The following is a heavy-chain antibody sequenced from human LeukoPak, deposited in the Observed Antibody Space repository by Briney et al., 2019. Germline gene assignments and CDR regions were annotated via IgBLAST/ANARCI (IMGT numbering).Heavy chain of an antibody. J-gene: IGHJ6*03. CDR3: ASGPYYGSGSYYYMDV. D-gene: IGHD3-10*01. Sequence: GSLRLSCAASGFTFSSYWMSWIRQPPGKGLEWIGSIYYSGSTYYNPSLKSRVTISVDTSKNQFSLKLSSVTAADTAVYYCASGPYYGSGSYYYMDVWGKGTTVTISS. CDR2: IYYSGST. V-gene: IGHV4-39*07. CDR1: GFTFSSYW.